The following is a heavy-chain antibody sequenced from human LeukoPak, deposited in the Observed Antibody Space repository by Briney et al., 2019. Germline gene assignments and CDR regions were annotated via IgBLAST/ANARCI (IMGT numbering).Heavy chain of an antibody. CDR2: IRYDGSNK. V-gene: IGHV3-30*02. J-gene: IGHJ4*02. Sequence: GRSLRLSCAASGFTFSSYGMHWVRQAPGKGLEWVAFIRYDGSNKYYADSVKGRFTISRDNSKNTLYLQMNSLRAEDTAVYYCAKPTTGTTKDLDYWGQGSLVTVSS. D-gene: IGHD1-1*01. CDR3: AKPTTGTTKDLDY. CDR1: GFTFSSYG.